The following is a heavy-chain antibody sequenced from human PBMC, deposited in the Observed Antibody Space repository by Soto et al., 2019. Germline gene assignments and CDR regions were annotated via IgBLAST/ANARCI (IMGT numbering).Heavy chain of an antibody. D-gene: IGHD4-17*01. CDR3: AQTHFYGGNSHIDY. J-gene: IGHJ4*02. CDR2: ISHSGGST. CDR1: GFTFSSYA. V-gene: IGHV3-23*01. Sequence: EVQLLESGGGLIQPGGSLRLSCAASGFTFSSYAMNWVRQAPGKGLEWVSLISHSGGSTYYADSVKGRFTISRDNSKNTLYLEMNSLRVEDTAVYYCAQTHFYGGNSHIDYWGQGTLVTVSS.